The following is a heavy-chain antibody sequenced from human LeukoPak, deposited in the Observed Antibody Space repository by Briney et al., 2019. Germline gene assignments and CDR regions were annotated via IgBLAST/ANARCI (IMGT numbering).Heavy chain of an antibody. CDR3: ARGPRSSSWFVRGPPPRGHYMDV. D-gene: IGHD6-13*01. V-gene: IGHV4-59*10. CDR2: ISTTGTT. J-gene: IGHJ6*03. Sequence: SETLSLTCAVYGGSFSGTYWSWIRQPPGKGLEWIGYISTTGTTDYNPSLRSRLTLSIDTSKSQFSLKLRSVTAADTAVYYCARGPRSSSWFVRGPPPRGHYMDVSGKGITVTVSS. CDR1: GGSFSGTY.